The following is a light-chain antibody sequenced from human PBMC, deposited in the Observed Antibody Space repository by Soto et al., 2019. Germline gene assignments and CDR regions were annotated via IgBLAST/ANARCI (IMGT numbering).Light chain of an antibody. CDR1: SSDVGGYDY. CDR3: SSETSSSTLV. V-gene: IGLV2-14*01. Sequence: QSALTQPASMSGSPGQSITISCTGTSSDVGGYDYVSWYQQHPGKAPKLMIYEVTNRPSGVSNRFSGSKSGNTASLTISGLQAEDEADYYCSSETSSSTLVFGGGTQLTVL. CDR2: EVT. J-gene: IGLJ2*01.